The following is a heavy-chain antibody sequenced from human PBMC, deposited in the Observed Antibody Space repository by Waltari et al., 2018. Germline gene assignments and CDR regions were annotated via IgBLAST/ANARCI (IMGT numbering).Heavy chain of an antibody. CDR1: GGSISSYY. CDR3: ARVTTYYYYYMDV. D-gene: IGHD4-4*01. J-gene: IGHJ6*03. V-gene: IGHV4-59*01. Sequence: QVQLQESGPGLVKPSETLSLTCTVSGGSISSYYWSWIRQPPGKGLEWIGYIYYSGSTNYNPSLKSRVTISVDTSKNQFSLKLSSVTAADTAVYYCARVTTYYYYYMDVWGKGTTVTISS. CDR2: IYYSGST.